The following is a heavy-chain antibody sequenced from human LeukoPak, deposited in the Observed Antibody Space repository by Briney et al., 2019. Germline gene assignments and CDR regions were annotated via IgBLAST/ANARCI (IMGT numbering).Heavy chain of an antibody. CDR3: ARHYDSSGQRIDY. D-gene: IGHD3-22*01. CDR1: GGSISSYY. CDR2: IYYSGST. V-gene: IGHV4-59*08. Sequence: PSETLSLTCTVSGGSISSYYWSWIRQPPGKGLEWIGYIYYSGSTNYNPSLKSRVTISVETSKNQFSLKLSSVPAADTAVYYCARHYDSSGQRIDYWGQGTLVTVSS. J-gene: IGHJ4*02.